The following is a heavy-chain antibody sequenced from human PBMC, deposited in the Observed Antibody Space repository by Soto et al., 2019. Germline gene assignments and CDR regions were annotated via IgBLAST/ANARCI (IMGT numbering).Heavy chain of an antibody. Sequence: EVHLLESGGDLVQPGGSLRLSCAASGFTFDNYGMSWVRQAPGKGLEWVSTVSGSGGSTYYAASVKGRFTISREYSKNTLYLKMNSLTADDTAVYFCARQRSYNSGFFDYWSQGTLVTVSS. CDR2: VSGSGGST. J-gene: IGHJ4*02. D-gene: IGHD6-19*01. CDR3: ARQRSYNSGFFDY. CDR1: GFTFDNYG. V-gene: IGHV3-23*01.